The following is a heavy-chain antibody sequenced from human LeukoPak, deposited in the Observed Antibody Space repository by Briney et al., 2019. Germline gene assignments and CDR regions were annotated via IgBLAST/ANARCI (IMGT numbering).Heavy chain of an antibody. V-gene: IGHV3-23*01. CDR3: AKDGEGRLEWSPPLGY. CDR2: MSGSTGDT. CDR1: GFTISSYA. Sequence: GGSLRLSCAVSGFTISSYAMSWVRQAPGKGLEWVSAMSGSTGDTYYADSVRGRITISRDNSKNILYLEMNGLRAEDTAVYYCAKDGEGRLEWSPPLGYWGQGTLVTVSS. D-gene: IGHD3-3*01. J-gene: IGHJ4*02.